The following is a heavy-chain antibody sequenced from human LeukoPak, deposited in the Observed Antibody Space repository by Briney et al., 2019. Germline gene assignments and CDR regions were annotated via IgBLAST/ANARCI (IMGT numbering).Heavy chain of an antibody. Sequence: GGSLRLSCAASGFTFSKYGMSWVRQAPGKGLEWVSGISGSGFTTYYADSVKGRFTISRDNSKNTLYLQMNSLRVEDTAVYYCAKGGSSSSWFYYYMDVWGKGTTVTISS. CDR1: GFTFSKYG. D-gene: IGHD6-13*01. CDR2: ISGSGFTT. CDR3: AKGGSSSSWFYYYMDV. V-gene: IGHV3-23*01. J-gene: IGHJ6*03.